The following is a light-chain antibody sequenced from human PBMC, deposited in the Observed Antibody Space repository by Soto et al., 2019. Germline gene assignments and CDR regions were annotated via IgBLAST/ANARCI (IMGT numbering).Light chain of an antibody. V-gene: IGKV3-11*01. J-gene: IGKJ5*01. CDR3: QQRTNRPPIT. CDR1: QSVSSF. Sequence: EIVLTQSPPTTSLSPGERATISCWASQSVSSFLAWYQQQPGQAPRLLIYDASNRATGIPATFSGSGCCADFSLTISSLESEDFAVYYCQQRTNRPPITFGLGTRLENK. CDR2: DAS.